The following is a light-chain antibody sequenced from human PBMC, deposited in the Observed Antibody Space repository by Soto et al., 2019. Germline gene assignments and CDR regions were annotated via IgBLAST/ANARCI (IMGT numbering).Light chain of an antibody. V-gene: IGKV3-20*01. J-gene: IGKJ4*01. Sequence: EIVLTQSPGTLSLSPGERATLSCRASQSVSSSYLAWYHQKPGQAPRLLIYGAASRATGIPARFSGSGSATDVTLTISSLEPEDFAVYYCHQYGTAPPLTFGGGTKVE. CDR2: GAA. CDR3: HQYGTAPPLT. CDR1: QSVSSSY.